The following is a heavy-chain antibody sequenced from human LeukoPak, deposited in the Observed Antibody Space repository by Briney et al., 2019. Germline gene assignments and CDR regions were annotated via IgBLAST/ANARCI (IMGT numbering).Heavy chain of an antibody. Sequence: PGGSLRLSCAASGFTFSSYAMSWVRQATGKGLEWVSAISGSGGSTYYADSVKGRFTISRDNSKNTLYLQMNSLRAEDTAVYYCAKLKGRGATPYYYMDVWGKGTPVTVSS. V-gene: IGHV3-23*01. CDR2: ISGSGGST. CDR3: AKLKGRGATPYYYMDV. J-gene: IGHJ6*03. CDR1: GFTFSSYA. D-gene: IGHD1-26*01.